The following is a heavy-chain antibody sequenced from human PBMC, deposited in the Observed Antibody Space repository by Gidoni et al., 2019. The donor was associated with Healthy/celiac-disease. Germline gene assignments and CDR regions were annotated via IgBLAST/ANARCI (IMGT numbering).Heavy chain of an antibody. D-gene: IGHD2-2*02. J-gene: IGHJ6*02. CDR2: INHSGST. CDR3: ARGGYCSSTSCYRGRATGYYYGMDV. CDR1: GGSFSGYY. Sequence: QVQLQQWGAGLLKPSETLSLTCAVYGGSFSGYYWSWIGQPPGKGLEWIGEINHSGSTNYNPSLKSRVTISVDTSKNQFSLKLSSVTAADTAVYYCARGGYCSSTSCYRGRATGYYYGMDVWGQGTTVTVSS. V-gene: IGHV4-34*01.